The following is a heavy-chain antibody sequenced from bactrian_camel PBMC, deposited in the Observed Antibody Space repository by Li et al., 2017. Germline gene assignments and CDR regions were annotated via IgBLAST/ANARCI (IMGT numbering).Heavy chain of an antibody. CDR1: GFTASSPC. D-gene: IGHD1*01. J-gene: IGHJ6*01. CDR2: IDDGGST. Sequence: HVQLVESGGGSVQAGGSLRLSCAASGFTASSPCMGWFRQAPGKEREEVAHIDDGGSTKYADSVKGRFTLSKDNAKNILYLQMNSLKPEDTAMYYCAARGPYCYAKLSVRDFTYWGQGTQVTVSS. V-gene: IGHV3S55*01. CDR3: AARGPYCYAKLSVRDFTY.